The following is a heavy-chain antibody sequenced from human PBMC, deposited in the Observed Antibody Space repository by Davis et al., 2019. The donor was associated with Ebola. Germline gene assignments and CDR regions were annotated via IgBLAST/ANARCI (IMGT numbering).Heavy chain of an antibody. CDR2: VNSYGST. V-gene: IGHV4-61*09. CDR1: GVSITSANFY. J-gene: IGHJ1*01. Sequence: PSETLSLTCTVSGVSITSANFYWTWIRQSAGKGLEWIGHVNSYGSTHYNPSLRSRVVITLAASKKQFSLMMSSVTAADTAIYYCARVIATRPVYFQEWGQGTVVTVSS. CDR3: ARVIATRPVYFQE. D-gene: IGHD6-6*01.